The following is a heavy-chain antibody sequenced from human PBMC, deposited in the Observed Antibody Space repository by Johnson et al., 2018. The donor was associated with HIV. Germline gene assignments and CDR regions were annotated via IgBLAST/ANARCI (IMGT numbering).Heavy chain of an antibody. V-gene: IGHV3-23*04. CDR2: ISGSGVST. CDR1: GFTFSSYA. J-gene: IGHJ3*02. D-gene: IGHD1-14*01. Sequence: VQLVESGGGVVQPGRSLRLSCAASGFTFSSYAMHWVRQAPGKGLEWVSGISGSGVSTYYADSVKGRFSISRDNSKNTLYLQMNSLRAEDTAMYYCARGMSIPEIDAIDIWGQGTMVTVSS. CDR3: ARGMSIPEIDAIDI.